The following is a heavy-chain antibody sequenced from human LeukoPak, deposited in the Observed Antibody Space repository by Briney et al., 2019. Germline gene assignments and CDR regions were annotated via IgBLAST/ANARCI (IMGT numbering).Heavy chain of an antibody. CDR1: GYTFTGYY. V-gene: IGHV1-2*02. J-gene: IGHJ6*03. CDR3: ARDNGGTAMAYYYYYYMDV. CDR2: INHNSGGT. D-gene: IGHD5-18*01. Sequence: ASVKVSCKASGYTFTGYYMHWVRQAPGQGLEWMGWINHNSGGTNYAQKFQGRVTMTRNTSISTAYMELSSLRSEDTAVYYCARDNGGTAMAYYYYYYMDVWGKGTTVTISS.